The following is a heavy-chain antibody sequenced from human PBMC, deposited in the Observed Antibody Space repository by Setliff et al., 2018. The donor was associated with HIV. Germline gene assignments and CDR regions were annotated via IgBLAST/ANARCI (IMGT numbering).Heavy chain of an antibody. CDR2: INHSGST. J-gene: IGHJ4*02. CDR3: ARLTTTYYYDSSAYYHPV. CDR1: GGSFSGY. V-gene: IGHV4-34*01. Sequence: SETLSLTCAVYGGSFSGYWSWIRQSPGKGLEWLGEINHSGSTNYNPSLKSRVTISVDTSKNQFSLKLSSVTAADTAVFYCARLTTTYYYDSSAYYHPVWGQGTLVTVSS. D-gene: IGHD3-22*01.